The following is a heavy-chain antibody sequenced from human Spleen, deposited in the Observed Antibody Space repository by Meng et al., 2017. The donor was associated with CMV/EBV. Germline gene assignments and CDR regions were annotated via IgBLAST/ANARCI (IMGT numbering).Heavy chain of an antibody. Sequence: ASVKVSCKASGYTFTDYYMHWVRQAPGQGLEWMGWINPNSGGTNYAQKFQGRVTMTRDTSITTAYMELSRLRSDDTAVYFCVRVRDTSVTYSPPFDYWGQGTLVTVSS. J-gene: IGHJ4*02. CDR2: INPNSGGT. CDR1: GYTFTDYY. CDR3: VRVRDTSVTYSPPFDY. V-gene: IGHV1-2*02. D-gene: IGHD4-17*01.